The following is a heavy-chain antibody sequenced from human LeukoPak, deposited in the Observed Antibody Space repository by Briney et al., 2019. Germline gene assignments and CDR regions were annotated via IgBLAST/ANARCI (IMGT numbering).Heavy chain of an antibody. CDR3: ARDSLIPGGDRVRAFDI. V-gene: IGHV4-59*01. D-gene: IGHD2-21*02. CDR2: VYYSGST. Sequence: SETLSLTRTVSGGSISSYYWSWIRQPPGKGLEWIGYVYYSGSTNYNPSLKSRVTISVDTSKNQFSLKLSSVTAADTAVYYCARDSLIPGGDRVRAFDIWGQGTMVTVSS. CDR1: GGSISSYY. J-gene: IGHJ3*02.